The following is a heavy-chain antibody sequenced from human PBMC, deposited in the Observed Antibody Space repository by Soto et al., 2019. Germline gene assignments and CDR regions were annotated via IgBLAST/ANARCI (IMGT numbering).Heavy chain of an antibody. CDR1: GGSFSGYY. D-gene: IGHD3-3*01. Sequence: SETLSLTCAVYGGSFSGYYWSWIRQPPGKGLEWIGEINHSGSTNYNPSLKSRVTISVDTSKNQFSLKLSSVTAADTAVYYCARGRPYYDFWSGYYWFDPWGQGTLVTVSS. V-gene: IGHV4-34*01. CDR2: INHSGST. CDR3: ARGRPYYDFWSGYYWFDP. J-gene: IGHJ5*02.